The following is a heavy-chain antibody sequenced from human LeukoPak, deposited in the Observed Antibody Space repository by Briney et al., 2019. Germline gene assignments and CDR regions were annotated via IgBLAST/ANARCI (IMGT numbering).Heavy chain of an antibody. J-gene: IGHJ4*02. Sequence: GALRLSCAAPGFTFSSYSMSWVRQAPGEGLEWVSGISTSSTYRLYADSVKGRFTISRDNAKSSLYLEMNSLRAEDTAVYYCARDVDGSGNYGFDWWGQGILVTVSS. CDR3: ARDVDGSGNYGFDW. CDR2: ISTSSTYR. D-gene: IGHD3-10*01. CDR1: GFTFSSYS. V-gene: IGHV3-21*01.